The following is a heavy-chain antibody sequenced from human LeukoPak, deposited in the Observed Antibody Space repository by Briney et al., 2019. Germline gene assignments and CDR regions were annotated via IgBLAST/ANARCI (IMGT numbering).Heavy chain of an antibody. D-gene: IGHD4-23*01. V-gene: IGHV3-11*06. CDR2: ISSSSSYT. CDR1: GFTFSDYY. Sequence: GGSLRLSCAASGFTFSDYYMSWIRQAPGKGLEWVSYISSSSSYTNYADSVKGRFTISRDNAKNSLYLQMNSLRAEDTALYYCARLNYGGNPGAFDIWGQGTMVTVSS. CDR3: ARLNYGGNPGAFDI. J-gene: IGHJ3*02.